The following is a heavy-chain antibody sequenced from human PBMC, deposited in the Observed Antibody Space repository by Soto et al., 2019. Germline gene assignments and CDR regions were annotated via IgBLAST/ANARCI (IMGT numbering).Heavy chain of an antibody. CDR1: GYSFTDYH. CDR2: INPKSGGT. Sequence: ASVKVSCKASGYSFTDYHIHWVRQAPGQGLEWLGRINPKSGGTSTAQKFQGWVTMTTDTSIGTASMELTRLTSDDTAIYYCARGDSTDCSNGVCSFFYNHDMDVWGQGTTVTVSS. J-gene: IGHJ6*02. V-gene: IGHV1-2*04. CDR3: ARGDSTDCSNGVCSFFYNHDMDV. D-gene: IGHD2-8*01.